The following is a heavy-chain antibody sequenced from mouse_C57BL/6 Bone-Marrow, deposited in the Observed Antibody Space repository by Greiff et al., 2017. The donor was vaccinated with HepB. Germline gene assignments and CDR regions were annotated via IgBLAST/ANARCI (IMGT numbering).Heavy chain of an antibody. Sequence: EVKLMESGPELVKPGASVKISCKASGYSFTDYNMNWVKQSNGKSLEWIGVINPNYGTTSYNQKFKGKATLTVDQSSSTAYMQLNSLTSEDSAVYYCARARGYDYDLFAYWGQGTLVTVSA. J-gene: IGHJ3*01. CDR1: GYSFTDYN. CDR3: ARARGYDYDLFAY. D-gene: IGHD2-4*01. V-gene: IGHV1-39*01. CDR2: INPNYGTT.